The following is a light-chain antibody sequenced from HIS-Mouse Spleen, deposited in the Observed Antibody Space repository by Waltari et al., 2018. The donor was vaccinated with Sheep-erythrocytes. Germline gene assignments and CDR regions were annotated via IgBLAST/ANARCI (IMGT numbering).Light chain of an antibody. CDR3: CSYAGSYNHV. CDR2: DVS. J-gene: IGLJ1*01. Sequence: QSALTQPRSVSGSPGQSVPISCPGTSRYVGGYNYVSCYQPHPGKAPKLMIYDVSNRPSGVPDRFSGSKSGNTASLTISGLQAEDEADYYCCSYAGSYNHVFATGTKVTVL. CDR1: SRYVGGYNY. V-gene: IGLV2-11*01.